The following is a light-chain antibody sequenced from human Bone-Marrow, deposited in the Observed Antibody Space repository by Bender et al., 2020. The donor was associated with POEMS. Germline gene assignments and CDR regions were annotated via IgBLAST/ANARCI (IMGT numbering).Light chain of an antibody. V-gene: IGLV3-27*01. CDR3: QAWDTNTAV. J-gene: IGLJ3*02. Sequence: SSVSVSPGQTARIICSGDVLARKYGRWFRQKTGQASVVVIYRHRERPSGIPERFSGSRSGTTVTLTISGAQPMDEADYYCQAWDTNTAVFGGGTKLSVL. CDR1: VLARKY. CDR2: RHR.